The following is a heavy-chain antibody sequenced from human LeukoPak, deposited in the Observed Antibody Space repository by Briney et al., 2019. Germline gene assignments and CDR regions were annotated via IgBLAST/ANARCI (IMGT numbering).Heavy chain of an antibody. CDR2: IYDSGDT. CDR1: GGSIRNYY. V-gene: IGHV4-59*01. D-gene: IGHD6-19*01. J-gene: IGHJ1*01. Sequence: PSQSLSLTCTVSGGSIRNYYYTWIRQSPGKGLEWIGYIYDSGDTNYDASLRTRVTISLDMSNNRLSLKVRSVTAADTARYYCARGRTGSSGRPEHLEDWGRGTLVTVSS. CDR3: ARGRTGSSGRPEHLED.